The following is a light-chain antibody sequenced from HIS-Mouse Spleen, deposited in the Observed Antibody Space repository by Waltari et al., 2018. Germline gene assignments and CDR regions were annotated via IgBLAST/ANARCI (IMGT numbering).Light chain of an antibody. V-gene: IGLV2-23*01. CDR1: SSDVGSYKL. J-gene: IGLJ1*01. CDR2: EGS. Sequence: QSALTQPASVAGSPGQSITISCTGTSSDVGSYKLVSWYQQHPGKPPKPMIYEGSKRPSGVSNRFSGSKSGNTASLTISGLQAEDEADYYCCSYAGSSTNYVFGTGTKVTVL. CDR3: CSYAGSSTNYV.